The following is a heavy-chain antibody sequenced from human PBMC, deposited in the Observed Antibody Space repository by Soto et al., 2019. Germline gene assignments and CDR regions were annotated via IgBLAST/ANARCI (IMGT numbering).Heavy chain of an antibody. CDR1: GGSISSDDYY. V-gene: IGHV4-30-4*01. CDR2: IYYSGRT. Sequence: PSETLSLTCTVSGGSISSDDYYWSWIRQPPGKGLEWIGHIYYSGRTYYNPSLKSRLTISVDTSKNQFSLKLSSVSAADTAVYFCAGDRSNSPDYFDYWGQGILVTVSS. J-gene: IGHJ4*02. D-gene: IGHD6-6*01. CDR3: AGDRSNSPDYFDY.